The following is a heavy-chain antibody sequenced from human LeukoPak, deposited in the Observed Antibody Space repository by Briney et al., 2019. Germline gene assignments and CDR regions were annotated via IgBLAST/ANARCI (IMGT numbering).Heavy chain of an antibody. CDR1: GGSISSGGYY. D-gene: IGHD6-13*01. Sequence: PXQTLSLTCTVSGGSISSGGYYWSWIRQHPGGGLEWIGYIYYSGSTYYNPSLKSRVTISVDTSKNQFSLKLSSVTAADTAVYYCARASFYSSTKFDYWGQGTLVTVSS. J-gene: IGHJ4*02. CDR2: IYYSGST. CDR3: ARASFYSSTKFDY. V-gene: IGHV4-31*03.